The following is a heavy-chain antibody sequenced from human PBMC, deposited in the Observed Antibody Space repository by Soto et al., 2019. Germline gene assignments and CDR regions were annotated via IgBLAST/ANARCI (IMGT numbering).Heavy chain of an antibody. Sequence: PSETLSLTCTVSGGSISSYYWSWIRQPPGKGLEWIGYIYYSGSTNYNPSLKSRVTKSVDTSKNQFSLKLSSVTAADTPVYYCARDGVAGTLDYWGQGTLVTVSS. CDR3: ARDGVAGTLDY. CDR2: IYYSGST. J-gene: IGHJ4*02. CDR1: GGSISSYY. V-gene: IGHV4-59*01. D-gene: IGHD6-19*01.